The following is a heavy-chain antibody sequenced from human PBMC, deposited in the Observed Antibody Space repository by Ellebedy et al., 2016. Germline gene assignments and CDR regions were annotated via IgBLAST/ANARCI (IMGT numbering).Heavy chain of an antibody. CDR1: GGSVSSDY. CDR3: AKWNGGWYAFEV. CDR2: VFHTGTT. V-gene: IGHV4-59*02. Sequence: SETLSLTCNVSGGSVSSDYWNWIRRPPGKGLEWIGYVFHTGTTNYNPSLKSRVTMSVDTSKSQFSLRLISVTAADTAVYYCAKWNGGWYAFEVWGQGTMVTVSS. J-gene: IGHJ3*01. D-gene: IGHD6-19*01.